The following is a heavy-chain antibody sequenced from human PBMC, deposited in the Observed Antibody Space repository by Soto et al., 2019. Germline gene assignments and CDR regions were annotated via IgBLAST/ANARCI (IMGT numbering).Heavy chain of an antibody. CDR3: ARDTTYYDFWSGYYLRTGYFDL. CDR2: INSDGSST. CDR1: GFTFSSYW. Sequence: EVQLVESGGGLVQPGGSLRLSCAASGFTFSSYWMHWVRQAPGKGLVWVSRINSDGSSTSYADSVKGRFTISRDNAKNTLYLQMNSLRAEDTAVYYCARDTTYYDFWSGYYLRTGYFDLWGRGTLVTVSS. J-gene: IGHJ2*01. D-gene: IGHD3-3*01. V-gene: IGHV3-74*01.